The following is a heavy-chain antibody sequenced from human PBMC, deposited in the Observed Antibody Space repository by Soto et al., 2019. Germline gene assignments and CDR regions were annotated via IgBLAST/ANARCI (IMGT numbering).Heavy chain of an antibody. CDR2: INPNSGGT. J-gene: IGHJ6*02. D-gene: IGHD3-10*01. V-gene: IGHV1-2*04. Sequence: ASVKVSCKASGYTFTGYYMHWVRQAPGQGLEWKGWINPNSGGTNYAQKFQGWVTMTRDTSISTAYKELNRLRSDDTAVYYFARDRGLMVRGEPTYYYYGMDVWGQGTTVTVSS. CDR3: ARDRGLMVRGEPTYYYYGMDV. CDR1: GYTFTGYY.